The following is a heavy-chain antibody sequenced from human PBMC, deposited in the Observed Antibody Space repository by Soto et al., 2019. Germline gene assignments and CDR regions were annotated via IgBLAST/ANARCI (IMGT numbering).Heavy chain of an antibody. D-gene: IGHD3-10*01. J-gene: IGHJ4*02. V-gene: IGHV3-15*01. Sequence: WGSLRLSCAASGFSFINAWFSCVRQAPGKGLEWVGRIKSRADGGTTDYTAPVKGRFAISRDDSKNTLYLQMNSLKTEDTAVYYCTTGSTSTKNYWGQGTLVTVSS. CDR2: IKSRADGGTT. CDR3: TTGSTSTKNY. CDR1: GFSFINAW.